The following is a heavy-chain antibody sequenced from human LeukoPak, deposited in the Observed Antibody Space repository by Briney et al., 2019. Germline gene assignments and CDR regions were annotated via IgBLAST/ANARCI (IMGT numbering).Heavy chain of an antibody. J-gene: IGHJ4*02. CDR2: IYYTGKT. Sequence: PSETLSLTCSLSGGSISFYYWNWIRQVPEKGLEWIGQIYYTGKTDYNPSLKSRVAISVDTSKNQFSLKLSSVTAADTAVYYCARVSLVRGAPDYYFDYWGQGTLVTVSS. D-gene: IGHD3-10*01. V-gene: IGHV4-59*12. CDR1: GGSISFYY. CDR3: ARVSLVRGAPDYYFDY.